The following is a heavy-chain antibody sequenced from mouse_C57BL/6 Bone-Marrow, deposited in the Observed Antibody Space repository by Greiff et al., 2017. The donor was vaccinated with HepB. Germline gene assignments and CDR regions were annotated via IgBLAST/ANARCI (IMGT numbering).Heavy chain of an antibody. CDR1: GYAFSSSW. Sequence: QVQLQQSGPELVKPGASVKISCKASGYAFSSSWMNWVKQRPGKGLEWIGRIYPGDGDTNYNGKFKGKATLTADKSSSTAYMQLSSLTSEDSAVYFCASYYGPNYWGQGTTLTVSS. V-gene: IGHV1-82*01. D-gene: IGHD1-1*01. CDR2: IYPGDGDT. CDR3: ASYYGPNY. J-gene: IGHJ2*01.